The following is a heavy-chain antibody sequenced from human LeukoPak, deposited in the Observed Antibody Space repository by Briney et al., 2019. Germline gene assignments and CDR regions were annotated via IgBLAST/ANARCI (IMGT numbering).Heavy chain of an antibody. CDR2: ISSGSSYI. V-gene: IGHV3-21*01. Sequence: GGSLRLSCAASGFTFSSYSMKWVRQAPGKGLEWVSSISSGSSYIYYADSVKGRFTISRDNAKNSLYLQMNSLRAEDTAVYYCARDSGDSSGYAGLNAFDIWGQGTMVTVSS. CDR1: GFTFSSYS. CDR3: ARDSGDSSGYAGLNAFDI. D-gene: IGHD3-22*01. J-gene: IGHJ3*02.